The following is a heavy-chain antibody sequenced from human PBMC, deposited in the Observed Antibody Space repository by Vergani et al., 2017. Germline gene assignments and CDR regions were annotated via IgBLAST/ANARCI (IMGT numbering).Heavy chain of an antibody. J-gene: IGHJ5*02. CDR1: GYSITTYW. V-gene: IGHV5-51*03. CDR3: AKTHDFSSLYSSYNWFDP. CDR2: IYAGDSDV. Sequence: EVQLVQSGAEVKKPGESLKISCQVSGYSITTYWIAGVGQRPGKGLEWMGIIYAGDSDVRYSPSFQGQVTMSVDKSLSTAYLQWSSLKASDTATYYCAKTHDFSSLYSSYNWFDPWGQGTQVTVSS. D-gene: IGHD3-3*01.